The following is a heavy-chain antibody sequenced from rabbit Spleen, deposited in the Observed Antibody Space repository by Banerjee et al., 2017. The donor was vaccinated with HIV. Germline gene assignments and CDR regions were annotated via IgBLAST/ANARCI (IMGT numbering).Heavy chain of an antibody. J-gene: IGHJ6*01. CDR2: IDIGSSGFT. CDR1: GLSFSSTYY. Sequence: QSLEESGGGLVQPEGSLTLTCTASGLSFSSTYYMCWVRQAPGKGLEWIACIDIGSSGFTYFATWAKGRFTCSKTSSTTVTLQMTRLTAADTATYFCARDTSSSFSSYGMDLWGPGTLVTVS. V-gene: IGHV1S40*01. D-gene: IGHD1-1*01. CDR3: ARDTSSSFSSYGMDL.